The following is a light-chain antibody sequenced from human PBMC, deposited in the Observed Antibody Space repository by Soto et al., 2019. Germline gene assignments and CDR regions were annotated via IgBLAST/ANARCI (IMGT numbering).Light chain of an antibody. V-gene: IGKV3-15*01. Sequence: EIVMTQSPATLSVSPGERATLSCRASQSLSSNLAWYQQKPGQAPRLLIYGASTRATGVPARFSGSGSGTEFTLTISSLQSEDFAVYYCQQYNNWWTFGQGIKVEI. CDR3: QQYNNWWT. CDR2: GAS. CDR1: QSLSSN. J-gene: IGKJ1*01.